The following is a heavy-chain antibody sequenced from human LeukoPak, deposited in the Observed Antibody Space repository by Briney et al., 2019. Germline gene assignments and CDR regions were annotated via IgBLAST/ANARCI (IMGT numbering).Heavy chain of an antibody. CDR3: ARSLVVVAARVWFDP. D-gene: IGHD2-15*01. CDR2: IIPIFGTA. Sequence: GSSVNVSCKASGGTFSSYAISWVRQAPGQGLEWMGGIIPIFGTANYAQKFQGRVTITADESTSTAYMELSSLRSEDTAVYYCARSLVVVAARVWFDPWGQGTLVTVSS. V-gene: IGHV1-69*01. J-gene: IGHJ5*02. CDR1: GGTFSSYA.